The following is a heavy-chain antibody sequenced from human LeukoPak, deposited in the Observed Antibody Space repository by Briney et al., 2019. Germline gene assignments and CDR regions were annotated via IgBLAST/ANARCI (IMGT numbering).Heavy chain of an antibody. CDR3: ARGPGSSGGAYVGDY. V-gene: IGHV3-48*01. D-gene: IGHD3-22*01. CDR1: EFTFSSYS. CDR2: ITNSGNSK. J-gene: IGHJ4*01. Sequence: PGGSLRLSCAASEFTFSSYSMNWVRQAPGKGLEWVSYITNSGNSKSYADSVKGRFTISRDNTKNSLYLQMNGLRAEDTAVYYCARGPGSSGGAYVGDYWSHGTLVTVSS.